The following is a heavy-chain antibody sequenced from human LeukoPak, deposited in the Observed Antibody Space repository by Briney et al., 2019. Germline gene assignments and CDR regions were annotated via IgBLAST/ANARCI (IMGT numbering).Heavy chain of an antibody. CDR3: ARGPYDSSADY. V-gene: IGHV3-30-3*01. J-gene: IGHJ4*02. CDR2: ISYDGSNK. D-gene: IGHD3-22*01. CDR1: GFTFSSYA. Sequence: GGSLRLSCAASGFTFSSYAMHWVRQAPGKGLEWVAVISYDGSNKYYADSVKGRFTISRDNSKNTLYLQMNSLRAEDTAVYYCARGPYDSSADYWGQGTLVTVSS.